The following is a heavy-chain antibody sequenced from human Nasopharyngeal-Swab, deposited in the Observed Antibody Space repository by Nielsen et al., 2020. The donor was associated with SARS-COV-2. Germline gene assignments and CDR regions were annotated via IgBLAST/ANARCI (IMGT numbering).Heavy chain of an antibody. CDR1: GYSFTSYD. V-gene: IGHV1-8*01. Sequence: ASVKVSCKASGYSFTSYDINWVRQVTGQGLEWMGWMNPNSGNTGYAQKFQGRVTMTRNTSISTAYMELSSLRSEDTAVYYCARGFIVATIFHYYYYMDVWGKGTTVTVSS. CDR2: MNPNSGNT. CDR3: ARGFIVATIFHYYYYMDV. D-gene: IGHD5-12*01. J-gene: IGHJ6*03.